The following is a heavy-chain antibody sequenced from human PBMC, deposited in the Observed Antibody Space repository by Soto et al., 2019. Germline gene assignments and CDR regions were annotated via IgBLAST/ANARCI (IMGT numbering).Heavy chain of an antibody. Sequence: QVHLVESGGGVVQPGRSLRLSCVASGFTXSGYGMHWVRQAPGKGLXWVAVIWYDGSNEYYADSVKGRFTISRDNSKKTLFLQMNSLRADDTAXXXXXXXXXXXXDXXXXXYWXQGTLV. CDR3: XXXXXXXXDXXXXXY. V-gene: IGHV3-33*01. CDR1: GFTXSGYG. D-gene: IGHD1-1*01. CDR2: IWYDGSNE. J-gene: IGHJ4*02.